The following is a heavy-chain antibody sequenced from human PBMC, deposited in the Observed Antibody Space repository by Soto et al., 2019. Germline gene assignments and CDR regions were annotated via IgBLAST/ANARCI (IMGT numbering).Heavy chain of an antibody. D-gene: IGHD4-4*01. J-gene: IGHJ4*02. CDR1: RGSISNNNYY. CDR3: ARQRGYSNSVFDH. V-gene: IGHV4-39*01. Sequence: LSLTFTVSRGSISNNNYYWCWIREPPGKGLEWSGGIDSIGRTYYYPSLKSRVTISVDTSKNQFSLELSSVTAADTSVYYCARQRGYSNSVFDHWGQGTLVTVSS. CDR2: IDSIGRT.